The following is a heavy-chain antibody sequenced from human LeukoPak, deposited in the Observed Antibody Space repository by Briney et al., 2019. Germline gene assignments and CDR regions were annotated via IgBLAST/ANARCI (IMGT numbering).Heavy chain of an antibody. CDR1: GFTFSSYG. D-gene: IGHD6-6*01. V-gene: IGHV3-23*01. CDR3: AKDLYSSSSGADY. CDR2: ISGSGGST. J-gene: IGHJ4*02. Sequence: GGSLRLSCAASGFTFSSYGMHWVRQAPGKGLEWVSAISGSGGSTYYADSVKGRFTISRDNSKNTLYLQMNSLRAEDTAVYYCAKDLYSSSSGADYWGQGTLVTVSS.